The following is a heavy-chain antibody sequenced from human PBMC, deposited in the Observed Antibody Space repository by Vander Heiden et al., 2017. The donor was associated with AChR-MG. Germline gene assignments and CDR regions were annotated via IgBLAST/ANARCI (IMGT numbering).Heavy chain of an antibody. J-gene: IGHJ5*02. V-gene: IGHV3-33*01. Sequence: QVQPVESGGGVVQPGWSPRLSCAPAASTSSGDGRHWVRQAPGKGLGWVAVIWYDGSNKYYADSVKGRFTISRDNSKNTLYLQMNSLRAEDTAVYYCARDKAVAGISTWFDPWGQGTLVTVSS. CDR3: ARDKAVAGISTWFDP. CDR2: IWYDGSNK. CDR1: ASTSSGDG. D-gene: IGHD6-19*01.